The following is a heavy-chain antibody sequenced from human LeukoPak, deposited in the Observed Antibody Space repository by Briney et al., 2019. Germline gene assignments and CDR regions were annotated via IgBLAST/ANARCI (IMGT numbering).Heavy chain of an antibody. Sequence: GASVKVSCKASGGTFSSYAISWVRQAPGQGFEWMGGIIPIFGTANYAQKFQGRVTITADESTSTAYMELSSLRSEDTAVYYCARVRCGSTSCYTGPYNWFDPWGQGTLVTVSS. CDR1: GGTFSSYA. D-gene: IGHD2-2*02. V-gene: IGHV1-69*13. CDR3: ARVRCGSTSCYTGPYNWFDP. J-gene: IGHJ5*02. CDR2: IIPIFGTA.